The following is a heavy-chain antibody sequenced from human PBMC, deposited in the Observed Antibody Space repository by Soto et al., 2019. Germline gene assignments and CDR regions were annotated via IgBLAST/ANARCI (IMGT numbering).Heavy chain of an antibody. V-gene: IGHV1-46*01. D-gene: IGHD3-10*01. J-gene: IGHJ4*02. Sequence: GASVKVSCKASGYTFTTYSMHWVRQAPGQGLEWMGVTNPRSGRTSFAQKFQGRVTMTGDTSTSTVYMELSSLRSEDTAVYYCAMDTNLLDYYFDYWGQGTLVTVSS. CDR1: GYTFTTYS. CDR2: TNPRSGRT. CDR3: AMDTNLLDYYFDY.